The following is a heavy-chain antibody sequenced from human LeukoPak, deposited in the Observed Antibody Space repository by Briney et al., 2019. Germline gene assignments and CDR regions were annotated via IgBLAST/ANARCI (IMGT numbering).Heavy chain of an antibody. CDR3: ARPLRVTMIRGAAFRASSDFDP. V-gene: IGHV1-2*02. CDR2: INPNSGGT. CDR1: GYTFTSYA. J-gene: IGHJ5*02. Sequence: ASVKVSCKASGYTFTSYAMNWVRQAPGQGLEWMGWINPNSGGTNYAQKFQGRVTMTRDTSISTAYMEVSRLRYDDTAVYYCARPLRVTMIRGAAFRASSDFDPWGQGTLVTVSS. D-gene: IGHD3-10*01.